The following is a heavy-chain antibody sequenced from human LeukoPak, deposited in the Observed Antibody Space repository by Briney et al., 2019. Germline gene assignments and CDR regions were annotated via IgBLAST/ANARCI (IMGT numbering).Heavy chain of an antibody. V-gene: IGHV3-48*01. CDR2: ISSSSSTI. J-gene: IGHJ4*02. D-gene: IGHD3-10*01. Sequence: GGSLRLSCAASGFTFSSYSMNWVRQAPGKGLEWVSYISSSSSTIYYADSVKGRFTISRDNAKNSLYLQMNSLRAEDTAVYYCARVPPDYYGSGSYSAPLDYWGQGTLVTVSS. CDR3: ARVPPDYYGSGSYSAPLDY. CDR1: GFTFSSYS.